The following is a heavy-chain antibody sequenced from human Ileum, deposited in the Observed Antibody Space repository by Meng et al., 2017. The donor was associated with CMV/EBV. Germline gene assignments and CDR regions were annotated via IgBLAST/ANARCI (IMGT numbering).Heavy chain of an antibody. CDR3: TTGGGPY. J-gene: IGHJ4*02. V-gene: IGHV3-7*03. Sequence: GESLKISCTASGFTFTNYWMTWVRQAPGKGLQWVASIKHDGTEKYFLDSVKGRFTISRDNAKNSLYVQMYSLRAEDTAVYYCTTGGGPYWGQGTLVTVSS. CDR1: GFTFTNYW. CDR2: IKHDGTEK.